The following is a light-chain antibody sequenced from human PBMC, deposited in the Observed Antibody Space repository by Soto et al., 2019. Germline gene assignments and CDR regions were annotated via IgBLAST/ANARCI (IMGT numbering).Light chain of an antibody. Sequence: EIVLTQSPGTLSLSPGERATLSCRASRSVSSTYLAWYQQKPGQAPRLLIYGASSRATGIPDRFSGSGSGTDFTLTISRLEPEDLAVYYCQHYGSLVLTFGGGTKVEIK. V-gene: IGKV3-20*01. CDR1: RSVSSTY. CDR3: QHYGSLVLT. CDR2: GAS. J-gene: IGKJ4*01.